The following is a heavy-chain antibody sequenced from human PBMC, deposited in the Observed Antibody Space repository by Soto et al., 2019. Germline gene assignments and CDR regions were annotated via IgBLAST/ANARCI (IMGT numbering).Heavy chain of an antibody. CDR3: ARASGSY. Sequence: SETLSLTCTVSGASVSTNSHYWNWIRQAPGKGLEWIGYIYYNGRTNYNPALKSRVTISVDMSKNDFSLELHSVTAADTAIYYCARASGSY. V-gene: IGHV4-61*03. CDR1: GASVSTNSHY. J-gene: IGHJ4*03. CDR2: IYYNGRT. D-gene: IGHD1-26*01.